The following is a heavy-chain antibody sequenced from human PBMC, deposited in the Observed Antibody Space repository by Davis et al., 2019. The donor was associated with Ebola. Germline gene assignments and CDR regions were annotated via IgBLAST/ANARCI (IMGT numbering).Heavy chain of an antibody. CDR3: ARLYGPGHYLNWYSNL. D-gene: IGHD3-10*01. CDR2: IYPSDSDT. J-gene: IGHJ2*01. V-gene: IGHV5-51*01. CDR1: EYRFANYW. Sequence: GESLKISCKGSEYRFANYWIGWVRQKPGKGLEWMGMIYPSDSDTRYSPSFQGQVIISADKSISTAYLQWNTLQASDTAVYYCARLYGPGHYLNWYSNLWGRGTLVTVSS.